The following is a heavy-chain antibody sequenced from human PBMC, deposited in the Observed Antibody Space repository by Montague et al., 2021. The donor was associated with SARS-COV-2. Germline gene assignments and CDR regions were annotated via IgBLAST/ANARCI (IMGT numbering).Heavy chain of an antibody. Sequence: TLSLTCTVSGGSISSGSYYWSWIWQPAGKGLEWIGRIYTSGTTDYXXXLKSRVTISVDTSKNQFSLKLTSVTAADTAVYYCARAHSGSWAHLDNWGQGSLVTVSS. CDR3: ARAHSGSWAHLDN. D-gene: IGHD5-12*01. V-gene: IGHV4-61*02. J-gene: IGHJ4*02. CDR2: IYTSGTT. CDR1: GGSISSGSYY.